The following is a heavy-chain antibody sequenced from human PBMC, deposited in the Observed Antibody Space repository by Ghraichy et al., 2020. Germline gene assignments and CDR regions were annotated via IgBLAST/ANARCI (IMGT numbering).Heavy chain of an antibody. CDR2: ISYDGSNK. J-gene: IGHJ4*02. CDR3: ALSMVRGVIVY. D-gene: IGHD3-10*01. V-gene: IGHV3-30*03. CDR1: GFTFSSYG. Sequence: GGSLRLSCAASGFTFSSYGMHWVRQAPGKGLEGVAVISYDGSNKYYADSVKGRFTISRDNSKNTLYLQMNSLRAEDTAVYYCALSMVRGVIVYWGQGTLVTVSS.